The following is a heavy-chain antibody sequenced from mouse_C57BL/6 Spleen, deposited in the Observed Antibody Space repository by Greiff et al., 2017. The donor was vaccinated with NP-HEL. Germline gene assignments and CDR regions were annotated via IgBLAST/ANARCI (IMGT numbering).Heavy chain of an antibody. D-gene: IGHD2-3*01. CDR3: ARSPYDGYSY. CDR1: GYTFTDYY. CDR2: INTNNGGT. V-gene: IGHV1-26*01. J-gene: IGHJ2*01. Sequence: EVQLQQSGPELVKPGASVKISCKAFGYTFTDYYMNWVKQSHGKSLEWIGDINTNNGGTSYNQKFKGKATLTVDKSYSTAYMELRSLTSEDSAVYYCARSPYDGYSYWGQGTTLTVSS.